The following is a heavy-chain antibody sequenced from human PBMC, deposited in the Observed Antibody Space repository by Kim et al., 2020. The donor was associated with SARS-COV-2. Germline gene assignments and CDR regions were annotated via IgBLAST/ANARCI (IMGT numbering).Heavy chain of an antibody. Sequence: GGSLRLSCAASGFTFSSYAMSWVRQAPGKGLEWVSAISGSGGSTYYADSVKGRFTISRDNSKNTLYLQMNSLRAEDTAVYYCARNPPPRRYYDSSGYYYCRYFDSWGQGTLVTVSS. CDR1: GFTFSSYA. J-gene: IGHJ4*02. CDR3: ARNPPPRRYYDSSGYYYCRYFDS. D-gene: IGHD3-22*01. V-gene: IGHV3-23*01. CDR2: ISGSGGST.